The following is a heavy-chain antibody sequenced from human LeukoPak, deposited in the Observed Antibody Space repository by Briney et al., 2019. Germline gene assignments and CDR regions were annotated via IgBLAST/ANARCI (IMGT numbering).Heavy chain of an antibody. CDR3: AKVGTIDTTEELNWFDP. V-gene: IGHV3-23*01. J-gene: IGHJ5*02. D-gene: IGHD1-7*01. CDR2: ISSSGDST. Sequence: GGSLRLSCAASGFTFSSYAMIRVRQAPGKGLEWVSIISSSGDSTYYADSVKGRFTFSRDNSKNTLSLQMSSLGADATAVYYCAKVGTIDTTEELNWFDPWGQGTLVTVSS. CDR1: GFTFSSYA.